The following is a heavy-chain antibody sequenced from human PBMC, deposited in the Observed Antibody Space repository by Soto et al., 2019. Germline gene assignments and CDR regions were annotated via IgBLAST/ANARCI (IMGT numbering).Heavy chain of an antibody. CDR3: AKERWAAAGTPTLDY. J-gene: IGHJ4*02. V-gene: IGHV3-23*01. CDR1: GFTFSSYA. CDR2: ISGGTSST. Sequence: EVQLLDAGGGLVQPGGSLRLSCAASGFTFSSYAMSWVRQAPGKGLEWVSAISGGTSSTYYADSVKGRFTIARDNSKNTLYLQMNSLRAEDTDVYYCAKERWAAAGTPTLDYWGQGTLVTVSS. D-gene: IGHD6-13*01.